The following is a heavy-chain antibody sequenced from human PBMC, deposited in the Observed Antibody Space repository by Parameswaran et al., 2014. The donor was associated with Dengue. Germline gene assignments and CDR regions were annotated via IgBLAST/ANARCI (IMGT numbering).Heavy chain of an antibody. D-gene: IGHD2-2*02. Sequence: VRQAPGKGLEWVSVIYSGGSSTYYADSVRGRFTVSRDNSKNTLHLQLNSLRVEDTALYYCGTTCFTLGDCVDYWGRGTLVTVSS. V-gene: IGHV3-23*03. CDR3: GTTCFTLGDCVDY. CDR2: IYSGGSST. J-gene: IGHJ4*02.